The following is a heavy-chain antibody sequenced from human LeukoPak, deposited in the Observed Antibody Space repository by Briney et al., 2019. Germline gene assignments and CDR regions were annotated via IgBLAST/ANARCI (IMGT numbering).Heavy chain of an antibody. D-gene: IGHD2-15*01. CDR1: GFTFSSYA. CDR3: AKDVDIVVVVVATGDAFDI. CDR2: ISGSGGST. J-gene: IGHJ3*02. Sequence: PGGSLRLSCAASGFTFSSYAMSWVRQAPGKGLEWVSAISGSGGSTYYADSVKGRFTISRDNSKNTLYLQMNSLRAEDTAVYYCAKDVDIVVVVVATGDAFDIWGQGTMVTVSS. V-gene: IGHV3-23*01.